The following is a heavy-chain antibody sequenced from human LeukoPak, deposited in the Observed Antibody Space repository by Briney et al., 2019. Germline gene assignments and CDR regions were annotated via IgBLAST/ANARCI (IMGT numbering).Heavy chain of an antibody. CDR2: IVVGSGNT. Sequence: SVKVSCKASGFTFTSSAMQWVRQARGQRLEWIGWIVVGSGNTNYAQKFQERVTITRDMSTSTAYMELSSVRSEDTAVYYCAADGYYDGSGYFIFDYWGQGTLVTVSS. D-gene: IGHD3-22*01. CDR1: GFTFTSSA. J-gene: IGHJ4*02. CDR3: AADGYYDGSGYFIFDY. V-gene: IGHV1-58*02.